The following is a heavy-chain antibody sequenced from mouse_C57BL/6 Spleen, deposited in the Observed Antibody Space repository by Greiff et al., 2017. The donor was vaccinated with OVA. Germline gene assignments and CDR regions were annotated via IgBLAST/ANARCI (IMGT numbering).Heavy chain of an antibody. V-gene: IGHV1-4*01. CDR2: INPSSGYT. J-gene: IGHJ4*01. CDR1: GYTFTSYT. D-gene: IGHD1-1*01. Sequence: VQLQQSGAELARPGASVKMSCKASGYTFTSYTMHWVKQRPGQGLEWIGYINPSSGYTKYNQKFKDKATLTADKSSSTAYMQLSSLTSEDSAVYYCARGGYGSSYEYAMDYWGQGTSVTVSS. CDR3: ARGGYGSSYEYAMDY.